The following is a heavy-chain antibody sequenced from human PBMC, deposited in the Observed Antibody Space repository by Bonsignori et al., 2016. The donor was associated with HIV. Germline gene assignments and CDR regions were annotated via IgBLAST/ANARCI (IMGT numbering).Heavy chain of an antibody. J-gene: IGHJ4*02. V-gene: IGHV3-48*02. CDR2: ISAGGRTI. Sequence: WIRQPPGKGLEWVSYISAGGRTIYYADSVKGRFTISRDNANNSLFLQMNSLRDEDTALYYCARDRAYGDGAYYFDSWGQGTLVTVSS. CDR3: ARDRAYGDGAYYFDS. D-gene: IGHD4-17*01.